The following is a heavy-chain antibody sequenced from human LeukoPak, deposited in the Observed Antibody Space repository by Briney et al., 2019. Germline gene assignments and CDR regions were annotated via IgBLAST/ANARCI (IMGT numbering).Heavy chain of an antibody. CDR1: GFTFSYYA. D-gene: IGHD6-13*01. CDR3: ASGYSTSSAGFDP. J-gene: IGHJ5*02. CDR2: ISYDGDNK. Sequence: GRSLRLSCAASGFTFSYYAMHWVRQAPGKGLEWVAVISYDGDNKYYADSVKGRFTISRDKSKNTLYLQMNSLRAEDTAVYYCASGYSTSSAGFDPWGQGTLVTVSS. V-gene: IGHV3-30*14.